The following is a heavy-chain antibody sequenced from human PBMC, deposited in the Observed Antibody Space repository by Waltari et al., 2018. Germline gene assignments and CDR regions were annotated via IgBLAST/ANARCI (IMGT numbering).Heavy chain of an antibody. Sequence: EVQLLEAGGDLVQPGGSLRLSCAASGFTFSDYWMHWVRQAPGKGLGWVARMNGDGHGMTHSGSVKGRFTIRRDNTKNTVYLQLNSLRADDTAVYYCARKGGRGYTYGPFYFDSWGRGTLVTVSS. D-gene: IGHD5-18*01. CDR3: ARKGGRGYTYGPFYFDS. CDR2: MNGDGHGM. J-gene: IGHJ4*02. CDR1: GFTFSDYW. V-gene: IGHV3-74*01.